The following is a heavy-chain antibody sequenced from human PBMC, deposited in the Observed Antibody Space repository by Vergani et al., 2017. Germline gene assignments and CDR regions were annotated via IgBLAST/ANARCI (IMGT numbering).Heavy chain of an antibody. V-gene: IGHV3-11*01. J-gene: IGHJ4*02. CDR1: GFTISDYY. Sequence: QVQLVESGGGLVQPGGSLRLSCAASGFTISDYYMSWIRQAPGKGLEWVSYISGIGSTTYYADSVKGRFTISRDNARNSLYLQMNSLRAEDTAVYYCAGKTYRDSPGGWGQGTLVTVSS. D-gene: IGHD1-26*01. CDR2: ISGIGSTT. CDR3: AGKTYRDSPGG.